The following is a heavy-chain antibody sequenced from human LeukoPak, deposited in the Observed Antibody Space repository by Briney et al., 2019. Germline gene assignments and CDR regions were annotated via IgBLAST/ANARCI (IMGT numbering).Heavy chain of an antibody. Sequence: ASVKVSCKASGYTFTSYGISWVRQAPGQGLEWMGWISAYNGNTNYAQKLQGRVTMTTDTSTSTAYMELRSLRSDDTAVYYCAREGYCTNGVCQTQHYYYYYGMGVWGQGTTVTVSS. CDR3: AREGYCTNGVCQTQHYYYYYGMGV. D-gene: IGHD2-8*01. CDR1: GYTFTSYG. J-gene: IGHJ6*02. CDR2: ISAYNGNT. V-gene: IGHV1-18*01.